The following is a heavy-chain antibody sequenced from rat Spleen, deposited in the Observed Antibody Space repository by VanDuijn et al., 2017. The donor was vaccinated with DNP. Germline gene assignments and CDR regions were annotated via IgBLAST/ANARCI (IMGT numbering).Heavy chain of an antibody. J-gene: IGHJ3*01. CDR1: GFSLTSYN. Sequence: VQLKESGPGLVQPSQTLSLTCTVSGFSLTSYNVHWVRQAPGKGLEWIGEINKDSSTINYTPSLKDKFTISRDNVQDTLFLEMSNLESEDKGTYYCVTRGDPYDNWFAYWGRGTLVTVSS. CDR2: INKDSSTI. CDR3: VTRGDPYDNWFAY. V-gene: IGHV4-2*01. D-gene: IGHD4-2*01.